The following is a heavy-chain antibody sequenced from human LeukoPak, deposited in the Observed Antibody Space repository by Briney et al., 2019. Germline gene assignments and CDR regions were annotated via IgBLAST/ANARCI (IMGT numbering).Heavy chain of an antibody. CDR1: GGSISSGGYY. V-gene: IGHV4-31*03. D-gene: IGHD6-19*01. CDR3: ARHRFSSGWFALLNYFDP. Sequence: KPSETLSLTCTVSGGSISSGGYYWSWIRQHPGKGLEWIGYIYYSGSTYYNPSLKSRVTTSVDTSKNQFSLKLSSVTAADTAVYYCARHRFSSGWFALLNYFDPWGQGTLVTVSS. CDR2: IYYSGST. J-gene: IGHJ5*02.